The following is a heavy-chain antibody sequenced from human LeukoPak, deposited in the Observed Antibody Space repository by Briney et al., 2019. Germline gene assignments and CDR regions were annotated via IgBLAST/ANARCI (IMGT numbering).Heavy chain of an antibody. Sequence: SETLSLTCAVYGGSFSGYYWSWIRQPPGKGLEWIGEINHSGSTNYNPSLKSRVTISVDTSKNQFSLKLSSVTAADTAVYYCATHILTGYYIFSRQLDYWGQGTLVTVSS. J-gene: IGHJ4*02. D-gene: IGHD3-9*01. CDR3: ATHILTGYYIFSRQLDY. V-gene: IGHV4-34*01. CDR2: INHSGST. CDR1: GGSFSGYY.